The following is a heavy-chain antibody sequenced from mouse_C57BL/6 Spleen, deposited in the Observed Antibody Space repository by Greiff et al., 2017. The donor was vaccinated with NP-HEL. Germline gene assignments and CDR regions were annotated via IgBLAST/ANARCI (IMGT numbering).Heavy chain of an antibody. Sequence: EVHLVESGEGLVKPGGSLKLSCAASGFTFSSYAMSWVRQTPEKRLEWVAYISSGGDYIYYADTVKGRFTISRDNARNTLYLQMSSLKSEDAAMYYCTRDYDYDAYFDYWGQGTTLTVSS. CDR1: GFTFSSYA. V-gene: IGHV5-9-1*02. J-gene: IGHJ2*01. CDR3: TRDYDYDAYFDY. CDR2: ISSGGDYI. D-gene: IGHD2-4*01.